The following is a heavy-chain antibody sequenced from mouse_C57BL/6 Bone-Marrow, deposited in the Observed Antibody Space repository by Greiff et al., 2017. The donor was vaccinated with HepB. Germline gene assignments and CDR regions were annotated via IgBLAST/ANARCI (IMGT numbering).Heavy chain of an antibody. CDR3: ARERIGSGYAAWFAY. D-gene: IGHD3-2*02. J-gene: IGHJ3*01. V-gene: IGHV1-34*01. Sequence: EVQLQQSGPELVKPGASVKMSCKASGYTFTDYYMHWVKQSHGKSLEWIGYIYPNNGGNGYNQKFKGKATLTVDKSSSTAYMELRSLTSEDSAVYYCARERIGSGYAAWFAYWGQGTLVTVSA. CDR1: GYTFTDYY. CDR2: IYPNNGGN.